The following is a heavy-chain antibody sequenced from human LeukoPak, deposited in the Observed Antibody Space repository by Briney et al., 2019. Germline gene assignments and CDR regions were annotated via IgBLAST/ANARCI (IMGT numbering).Heavy chain of an antibody. CDR1: GFNFISHW. Sequence: GGSLRLSCAASGFNFISHWMTWVRQAPGKGLEWVANIRQDEGEKYYADSVTGRFTISRDNAKNAVYLQMDGLRAEDTAVYYCARDRYYYYGMDVWGQGTTVTVSS. J-gene: IGHJ6*02. CDR2: IRQDEGEK. V-gene: IGHV3-7*01. D-gene: IGHD3-16*01. CDR3: ARDRYYYYGMDV.